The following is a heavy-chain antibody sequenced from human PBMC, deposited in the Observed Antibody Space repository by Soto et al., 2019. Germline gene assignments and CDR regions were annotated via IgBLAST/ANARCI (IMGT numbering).Heavy chain of an antibody. CDR2: IVVGSGNT. D-gene: IGHD6-13*01. V-gene: IGHV1-58*01. J-gene: IGHJ6*02. Sequence: GVSVKVSCKASGFTFTSSSVQWVRQARGQRLEWIGWIVVGSGNTNYAQKFQERVTITRDMSTSTAYMELSSLRSEDTAVYYCAAPSSTNYYYGMDVWGQGTTVTVSS. CDR1: GFTFTSSS. CDR3: AAPSSTNYYYGMDV.